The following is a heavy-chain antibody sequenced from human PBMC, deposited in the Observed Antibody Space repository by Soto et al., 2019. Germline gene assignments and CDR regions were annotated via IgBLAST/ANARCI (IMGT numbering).Heavy chain of an antibody. J-gene: IGHJ5*02. CDR3: ARGPEKTGTRFGLGPFDP. Sequence: SETLSLTCTVSGGSISSSSYYWGWIRQPPGKGLEWIGSIYYSGSTYYNPSLKSRVTISVDTSKNQFSLKLSSVTAADTAVYYCARGPEKTGTRFGLGPFDPWGQGTLVTVSS. D-gene: IGHD1-1*01. CDR2: IYYSGST. V-gene: IGHV4-39*01. CDR1: GGSISSSSYY.